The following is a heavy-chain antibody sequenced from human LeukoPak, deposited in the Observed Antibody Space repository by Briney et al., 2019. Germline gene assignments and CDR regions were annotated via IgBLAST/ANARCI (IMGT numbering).Heavy chain of an antibody. CDR3: ARDEAGYYYDSSGYQSFDY. Sequence: GRSLRLSCAASGFTFSSYDMHWVRQAPGKGLEWVAVIWNDGSIEYYANSVKGRFAISRDNSKNTLYLQMNSLRAEDTAVYYCARDEAGYYYDSSGYQSFDYWGQGTLVTVSS. CDR1: GFTFSSYD. CDR2: IWNDGSIE. D-gene: IGHD3-22*01. V-gene: IGHV3-33*08. J-gene: IGHJ4*02.